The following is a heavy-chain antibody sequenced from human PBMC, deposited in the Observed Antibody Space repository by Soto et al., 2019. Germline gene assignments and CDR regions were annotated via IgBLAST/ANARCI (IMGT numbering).Heavy chain of an antibody. D-gene: IGHD3-16*02. V-gene: IGHV3-7*01. Sequence: GSLRLSCAASGFTFSSYWMSWVRQAPGKGLEWVANIKQDGSEKYYVDSVKGRFTISRDNAKNSLYLQMNSLRAEDTAVYYCARGANDYIWGSYRGTQYYFDYWGQGTLVTVSS. CDR1: GFTFSSYW. CDR2: IKQDGSEK. CDR3: ARGANDYIWGSYRGTQYYFDY. J-gene: IGHJ4*02.